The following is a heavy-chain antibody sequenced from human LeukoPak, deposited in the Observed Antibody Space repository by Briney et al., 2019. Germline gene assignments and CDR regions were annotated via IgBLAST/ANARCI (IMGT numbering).Heavy chain of an antibody. CDR1: GGSFSGYY. CDR3: ARDIAYSSSSRHYYYYYGMDV. Sequence: SETLSLTCAVYGGSFSGYYWSWIRQPPGKGLEWIGEINHSGSTNYNPSLKSRVTISVDTSKNQFSLKLSSVTAADTAVYYCARDIAYSSSSRHYYYYYGMDVWGQGTTVTVSS. V-gene: IGHV4-34*01. J-gene: IGHJ6*02. CDR2: INHSGST. D-gene: IGHD6-6*01.